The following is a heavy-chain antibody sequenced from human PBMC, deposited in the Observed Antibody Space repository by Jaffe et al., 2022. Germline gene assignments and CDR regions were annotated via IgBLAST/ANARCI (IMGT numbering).Heavy chain of an antibody. J-gene: IGHJ4*02. CDR1: GFTFSSYE. D-gene: IGHD4-17*01. V-gene: IGHV3-48*03. CDR3: ARGRSLYGDFDPEDIRGYFDY. CDR2: ISSSGSTI. Sequence: EVQLVESGGGLVQPGGSLRLSCAASGFTFSSYEMNWVRQAPGKGLEWVSYISSSGSTIYYADSVKGRFTISRDNAKNSLYLQMNSLRAEDTAVYYCARGRSLYGDFDPEDIRGYFDYWGQGTLVTVSS.